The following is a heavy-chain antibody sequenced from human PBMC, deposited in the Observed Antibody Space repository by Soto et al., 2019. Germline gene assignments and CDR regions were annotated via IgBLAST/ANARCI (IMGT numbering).Heavy chain of an antibody. CDR2: IKTEGSYT. V-gene: IGHV3-74*01. J-gene: IGHJ4*02. Sequence: EVQLVESGGGLVQPGGSLRLSCAASGFTFNTYWMHWVRQAPGKGLVWVSRIKTEGSYTTYADSVKGRFTISRDNAKNTLYLQMNSLRVDDTAVYYCAGGASASADYWGQGTLVTVSS. CDR1: GFTFNTYW. CDR3: AGGASASADY.